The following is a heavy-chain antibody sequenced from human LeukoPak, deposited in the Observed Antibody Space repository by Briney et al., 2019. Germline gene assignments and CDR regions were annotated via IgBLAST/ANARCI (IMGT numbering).Heavy chain of an antibody. CDR3: ARDYGDLENWFDP. CDR2: ISSSSSYI. V-gene: IGHV3-21*04. D-gene: IGHD4-17*01. J-gene: IGHJ5*02. Sequence: GGSLRLSCAASGFTFSSYSMNWVRQAPGKGLEWVSSISSSSSYIYYADSVKGRFTISRDNSKNTLYLQMGSLRAEDMAVYYCARDYGDLENWFDPWGQGTLVTVSS. CDR1: GFTFSSYS.